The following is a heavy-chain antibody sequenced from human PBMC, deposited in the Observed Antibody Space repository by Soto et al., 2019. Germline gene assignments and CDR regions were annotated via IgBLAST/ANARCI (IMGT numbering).Heavy chain of an antibody. V-gene: IGHV4-4*02. J-gene: IGHJ4*02. CDR2: IYHSGST. CDR3: VRASLEWLSFDY. CDR1: GGSISSSNW. D-gene: IGHD3-3*01. Sequence: SETLSLTCAVSGGSISSSNWWSWVRQPPGKGLEWIGEIYHSGSTNYNPSLKSRVTISVDKSKNQFSLKLSSVTAADTAVYYCVRASLEWLSFDYWGQGTLVTVSS.